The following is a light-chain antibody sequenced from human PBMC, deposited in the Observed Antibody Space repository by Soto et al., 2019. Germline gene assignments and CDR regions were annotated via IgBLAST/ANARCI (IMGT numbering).Light chain of an antibody. J-gene: IGKJ1*01. V-gene: IGKV3-20*01. Sequence: DIVMTQSPGTLSVSPGERATLSCRASQSVSSSYLAWYQQKPGQAPRLLIYGASSRATGIPDRFSGSGSGTDFTLTIRRLEPEDFAVYYCQQYGSSYPWTFGQGTKVDI. CDR3: QQYGSSYPWT. CDR1: QSVSSSY. CDR2: GAS.